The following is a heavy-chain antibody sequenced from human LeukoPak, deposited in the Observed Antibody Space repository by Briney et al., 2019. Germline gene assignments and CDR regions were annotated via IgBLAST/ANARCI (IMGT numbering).Heavy chain of an antibody. J-gene: IGHJ6*02. CDR1: GGSISSYY. D-gene: IGHD3-22*01. CDR2: IYYSGST. Sequence: PSETLSLTCTVSGGSISSYYWSWIRQPPGKGLEWIGYIYYSGSTNYNPSLKSRVTISVDTSKNQFSLKLSSVTAADTAVYYCARARRYYDSSGYYPKAYYYGIDVWGQGTTVTVSS. V-gene: IGHV4-59*01. CDR3: ARARRYYDSSGYYPKAYYYGIDV.